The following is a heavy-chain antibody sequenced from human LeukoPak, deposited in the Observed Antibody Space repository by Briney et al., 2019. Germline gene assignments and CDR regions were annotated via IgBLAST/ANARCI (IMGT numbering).Heavy chain of an antibody. D-gene: IGHD6-13*01. J-gene: IGHJ5*02. CDR1: GFTFSNYW. CDR2: IKKDGSEK. V-gene: IGHV3-7*01. Sequence: GGSLRLSCAASGFTFSNYWMTWVRQAPGKGLEWVANIKKDGSEKNYVDSVKGRFTISRDNAKNSLYLQMNSLRAEETAVYYCAREVYSSSFRFHPWGQGTLVTVSS. CDR3: AREVYSSSFRFHP.